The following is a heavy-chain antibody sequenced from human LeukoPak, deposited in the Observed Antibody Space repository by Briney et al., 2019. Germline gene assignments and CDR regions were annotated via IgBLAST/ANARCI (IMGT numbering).Heavy chain of an antibody. CDR3: ARVAAAAAVVDFDY. V-gene: IGHV1-3*01. J-gene: IGHJ4*02. CDR2: INAGNGNT. Sequence: GASVKVSCKASGYTFTSYAMHWVRQAPGQRLEWMGWINAGNGNTKYSQKFQGRVTITRDTSASTAYMELSSLRSEDTAVYYCARVAAAAAVVDFDYWGQGTLVTVSS. D-gene: IGHD6-13*01. CDR1: GYTFTSYA.